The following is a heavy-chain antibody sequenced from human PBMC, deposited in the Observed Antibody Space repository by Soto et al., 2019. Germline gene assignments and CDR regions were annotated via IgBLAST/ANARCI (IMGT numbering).Heavy chain of an antibody. V-gene: IGHV3-53*01. CDR1: GFTVGNNY. Sequence: EVQLVESGGGLIQPGGSLKLSCAASGFTVGNNYMSWVRQAPGKGLEWVSLIYSTGTTKYADSVKGRFNVSRDNAMNTMYIHMNSMRAEDTAVYYCAQVGRGSGSHENSFGYWGPGTLVTVSS. CDR2: IYSTGTT. D-gene: IGHD3-10*01. J-gene: IGHJ4*02. CDR3: AQVGRGSGSHENSFGY.